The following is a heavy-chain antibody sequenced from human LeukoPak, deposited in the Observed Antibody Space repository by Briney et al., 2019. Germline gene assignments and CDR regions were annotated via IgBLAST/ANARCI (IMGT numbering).Heavy chain of an antibody. J-gene: IGHJ6*03. Sequence: PGGSLRLSCAASGFTFDDYGMSWVRQAPGKGLEWVSGINWNGGSTGYADSVKGRFTISRDNAKNSLYLQMNSLRAEDTAVYYCAREGYYGSGLYYYYYMDVWGKGTTVTISS. CDR3: AREGYYGSGLYYYYYMDV. V-gene: IGHV3-20*04. CDR2: INWNGGST. CDR1: GFTFDDYG. D-gene: IGHD3-10*01.